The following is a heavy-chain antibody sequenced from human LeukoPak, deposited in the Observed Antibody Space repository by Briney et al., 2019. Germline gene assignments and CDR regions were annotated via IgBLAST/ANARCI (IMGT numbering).Heavy chain of an antibody. Sequence: SETLSLTYTVSGGSISSYYWSWIRQPPGKGLEWIGYIYYSGSTNYNPSLKSRVTISVDTSKNQFSLKLSSVTAADTAVYYCAGVSSSWYVYYYAFDIWGQGTMVTVSS. CDR1: GGSISSYY. J-gene: IGHJ3*02. CDR2: IYYSGST. CDR3: AGVSSSWYVYYYAFDI. D-gene: IGHD6-13*01. V-gene: IGHV4-59*08.